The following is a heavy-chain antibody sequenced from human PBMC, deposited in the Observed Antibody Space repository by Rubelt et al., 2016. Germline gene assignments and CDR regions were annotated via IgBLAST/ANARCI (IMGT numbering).Heavy chain of an antibody. D-gene: IGHD5-18*01. V-gene: IGHV4-39*07. J-gene: IGHJ6*02. CDR3: ARDLGNGYQNPHGMDV. Sequence: QLQLQESGPGLVKPSETLSLTCTVSGGSISSTNNYWAWIRQPPGKGLEWIGSISYIGSTYYNPSLKSRVTISVDTSKNQFSLKLTSVTAADTAVYFCARDLGNGYQNPHGMDVWGQGTTVTVSS. CDR1: GGSISSTNNY. CDR2: ISYIGST.